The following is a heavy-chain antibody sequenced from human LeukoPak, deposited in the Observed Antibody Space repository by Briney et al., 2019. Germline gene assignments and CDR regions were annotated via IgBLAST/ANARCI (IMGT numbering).Heavy chain of an antibody. D-gene: IGHD3-10*01. V-gene: IGHV3-7*01. J-gene: IGHJ6*02. CDR2: IKQDGSDK. CDR3: ARDPLYGSGIGMDV. CDR1: GFTFSSYW. Sequence: GGSLRLSCAASGFTFSSYWMAWVRQAPGKGLEWVANIKQDGSDKNYVDSVKGRFTISRDNAKNSFYLQMNSLRAEDTAVYYCARDPLYGSGIGMDVWGQGTTVTVSS.